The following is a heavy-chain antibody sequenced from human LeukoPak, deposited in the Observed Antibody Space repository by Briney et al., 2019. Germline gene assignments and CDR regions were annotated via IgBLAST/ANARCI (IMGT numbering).Heavy chain of an antibody. J-gene: IGHJ5*02. CDR1: GYTAIDYY. D-gene: IGHD3-16*01. CDR2: INPTSGST. Sequence: ASVKVSCKASGYTAIDYYTHWVRQAPGQGLEWMGMINPTSGSTDYAQTFQGRVTMTRDTPTSVFYMEMDGLTSDDTAVYYCARDGGGWLDPWGQGTLVTVSS. CDR3: ARDGGGWLDP. V-gene: IGHV1-46*01.